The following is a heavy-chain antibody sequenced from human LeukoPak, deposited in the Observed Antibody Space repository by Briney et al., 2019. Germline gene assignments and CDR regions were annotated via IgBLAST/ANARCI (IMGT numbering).Heavy chain of an antibody. Sequence: SVKVSCKASGISFMSSAVQWVRQARGQRLEWIGWIVVGSGVTNYAQKFLERVTITRDMSTSTVFMKLSSLRSEDTAVYYCAAEKRLYCSGGACYPDAFDIWGQGTMVTVSS. CDR3: AAEKRLYCSGGACYPDAFDI. D-gene: IGHD2-15*01. V-gene: IGHV1-58*01. CDR2: IVVGSGVT. J-gene: IGHJ3*02. CDR1: GISFMSSA.